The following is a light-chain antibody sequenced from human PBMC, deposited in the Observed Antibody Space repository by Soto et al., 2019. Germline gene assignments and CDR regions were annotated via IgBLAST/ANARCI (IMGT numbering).Light chain of an antibody. CDR2: ATS. CDR1: QSITRK. Sequence: EIVMTQSPATLSVFPGERATLSCRASQSITRKIAWYQQKPGQAHRIIIYATSTRATGVPARFSGIRSGTEFALTISSLQSEDFAIYYCQQYITTPPETFGQGTRVEIK. V-gene: IGKV3-15*01. CDR3: QQYITTPPET. J-gene: IGKJ1*01.